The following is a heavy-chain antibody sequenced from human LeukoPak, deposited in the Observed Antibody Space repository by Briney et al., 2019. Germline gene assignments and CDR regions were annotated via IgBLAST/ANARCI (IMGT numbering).Heavy chain of an antibody. CDR3: ASEPLMITFGGVIVPDY. D-gene: IGHD3-16*02. J-gene: IGHJ4*02. V-gene: IGHV4-4*07. CDR1: GGSISSYY. CDR2: IYTSGST. Sequence: PSETLSLTCTVSGGSISSYYWSWIRQPAGKGLEWIGRIYTSGSTNYNPSLKSRVTMSVDTSKNQFSLKLSSVTAADTAVYYCASEPLMITFGGVIVPDYWGQGTLVTVSS.